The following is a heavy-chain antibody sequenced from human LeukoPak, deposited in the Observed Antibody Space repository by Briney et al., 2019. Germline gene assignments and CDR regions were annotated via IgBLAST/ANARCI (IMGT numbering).Heavy chain of an antibody. CDR1: GGSISSYY. J-gene: IGHJ6*02. CDR2: IYYSGST. Sequence: SETLSLTCTVYGGSISSYYWNWIRQPPGKGLEWIGYIYYSGSTSYNPSLRSRVTISVGTSKNQFSLKLSSVTAADTAVYYCARHEGWLQSDYYYGMDVWGQGTTVTVSS. V-gene: IGHV4-59*01. CDR3: ARHEGWLQSDYYYGMDV. D-gene: IGHD5-24*01.